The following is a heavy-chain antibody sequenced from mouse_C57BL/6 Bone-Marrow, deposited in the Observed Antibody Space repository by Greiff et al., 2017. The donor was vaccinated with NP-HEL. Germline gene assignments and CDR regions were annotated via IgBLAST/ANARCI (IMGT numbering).Heavy chain of an antibody. CDR1: GFTFSSYT. CDR2: ISGGGGNT. D-gene: IGHD1-1*01. Sequence: EVQLVESGGGLVKPGGSLKLSCAASGFTFSSYTMSWVRPTPEKRLEWVATISGGGGNTYYPDSVKGRFTISRDNAKNTLYLQMSSLRSEDTALYYCARRRDGYYGSTYAMDYWGQGTSVTVSS. J-gene: IGHJ4*01. CDR3: ARRRDGYYGSTYAMDY. V-gene: IGHV5-9*01.